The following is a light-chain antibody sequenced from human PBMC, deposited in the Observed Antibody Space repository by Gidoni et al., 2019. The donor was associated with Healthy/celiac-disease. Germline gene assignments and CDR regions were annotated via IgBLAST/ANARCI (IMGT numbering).Light chain of an antibody. J-gene: IGLJ3*02. CDR3: AAWDDSLNGRL. V-gene: IGLV1-44*01. Sequence: QSVLTQPPSASGPPGQRVTISCSGSSSNIGSNTVNWYQQLPGTAPKLLIYSDNKRPSGVPDRFSGSKSGTSASLAISGLQSEDEADYYCAAWDDSLNGRLFGGGTKLTVL. CDR1: SSNIGSNT. CDR2: SDN.